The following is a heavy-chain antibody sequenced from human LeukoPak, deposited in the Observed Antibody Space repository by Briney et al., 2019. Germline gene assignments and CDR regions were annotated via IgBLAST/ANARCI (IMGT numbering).Heavy chain of an antibody. CDR2: IYTDETTT. J-gene: IGHJ4*02. CDR3: VRRSPLGGFLDS. D-gene: IGHD7-27*01. V-gene: IGHV3-74*01. CDR1: GFTFSSYW. Sequence: QSGGSLRLSCAASGFTFSSYWMHWVGQAPGKGLLWVSRIYTDETTTAYTDSVKGRFTISRDNAKNTLYLQMDSLRAEDTAVYYCVRRSPLGGFLDSWGQGTLVTVSS.